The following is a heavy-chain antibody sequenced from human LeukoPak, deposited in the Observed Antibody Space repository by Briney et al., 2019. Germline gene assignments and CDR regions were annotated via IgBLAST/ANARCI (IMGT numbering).Heavy chain of an antibody. V-gene: IGHV4-34*01. D-gene: IGHD6-13*01. CDR3: ARGASARVSYSSSWYWFDP. CDR2: INHSGST. J-gene: IGHJ5*02. Sequence: SETLSLTCTVSGGSISSYYWSWIRQPPGKGLEWIGEINHSGSTNYNPSLKSRVTISVDTSKNQFSLKLSSVTAADTAVYYCARGASARVSYSSSWYWFDPWGQGTLVTVSS. CDR1: GGSISSYY.